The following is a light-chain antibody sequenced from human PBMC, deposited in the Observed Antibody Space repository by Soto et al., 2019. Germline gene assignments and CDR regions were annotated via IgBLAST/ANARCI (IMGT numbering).Light chain of an antibody. J-gene: IGKJ1*01. Sequence: EILMTQSPATLSVSPGERATLSCRASQSVSTSYLVWYRHKPGQAPRLLIYGTSSRATGIPDRFSGSGSGTDFTLTISRLEPEDFAVYYCQQYDRSPWTFGQGTKVDIK. V-gene: IGKV3-20*01. CDR2: GTS. CDR1: QSVSTSY. CDR3: QQYDRSPWT.